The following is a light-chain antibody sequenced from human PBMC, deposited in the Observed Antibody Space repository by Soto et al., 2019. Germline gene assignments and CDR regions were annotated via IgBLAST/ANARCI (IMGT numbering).Light chain of an antibody. CDR1: SSDVGGYNY. CDR3: SSFAGSNNYV. CDR2: EVT. V-gene: IGLV2-8*01. Sequence: QSVLTQPPSASGSPGQSVTISCTGTSSDVGGYNYVSWYQQHPGKAPKLTTYEVTKRPSGVPDRFSGSKSGNTASLTVSGLQAEDEAEYYCSSFAGSNNYVFGTGTKVTVL. J-gene: IGLJ1*01.